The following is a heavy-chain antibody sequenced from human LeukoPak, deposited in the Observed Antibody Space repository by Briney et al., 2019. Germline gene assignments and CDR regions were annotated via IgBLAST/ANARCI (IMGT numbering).Heavy chain of an antibody. D-gene: IGHD6-13*01. J-gene: IGHJ4*02. V-gene: IGHV1-2*02. CDR2: INPNSGGT. CDR1: GYTFTDYY. CDR3: ANAKYSSSWHYYFDY. Sequence: GASVKASCKASGYTFTDYYMHWVRQAPGQGLEWMGWINPNSGGTNHAQKFQGRVTMTRDTSISTAYMELSRLRSDDTAVYYCANAKYSSSWHYYFDYWGQGTLVTVSS.